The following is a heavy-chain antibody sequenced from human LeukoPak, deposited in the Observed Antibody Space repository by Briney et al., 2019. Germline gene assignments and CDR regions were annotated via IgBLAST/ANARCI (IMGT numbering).Heavy chain of an antibody. Sequence: GGSLRLSCAASGFTFSDYYMSWIRQAPGKGLEWVAFIRYDGSNKYYADSVKGRFTISRDNSKNTLYLQMNSLRAEDTAVYYCAKVGPPTWFGELLGYFDYWGQGTLVTVSS. V-gene: IGHV3-30*02. J-gene: IGHJ4*02. D-gene: IGHD3-10*01. CDR2: IRYDGSNK. CDR1: GFTFSDYY. CDR3: AKVGPPTWFGELLGYFDY.